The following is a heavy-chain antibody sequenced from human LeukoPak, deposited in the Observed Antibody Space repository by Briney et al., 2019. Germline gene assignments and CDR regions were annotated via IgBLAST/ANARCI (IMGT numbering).Heavy chain of an antibody. CDR2: ISSRSSTV. D-gene: IGHD6-13*01. V-gene: IGHV3-48*04. CDR1: GFAFSSYS. CDR3: ARDGSFLSSYFDY. Sequence: GGSLRLSCTASGFAFSSYSMNWVRQAPGKGLEWVSYISSRSSTVYYADSVKGRFTISRDNAKNSLYLQMNSLRAEDTAVYYCARDGSFLSSYFDYWGQGTLVTVSS. J-gene: IGHJ4*02.